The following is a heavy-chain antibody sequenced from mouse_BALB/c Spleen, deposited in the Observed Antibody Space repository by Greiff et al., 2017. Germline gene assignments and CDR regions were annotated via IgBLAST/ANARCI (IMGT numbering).Heavy chain of an antibody. J-gene: IGHJ4*01. Sequence: EVKVEESGGGLVQPGGSMKLSCVASGFTFSNYWMNWVRQSPEKGLEWVAEIRLKSNNYATHYAESVKGRFTISRDDSKSSVYLQMNNLRAEDTGIYYCTRSNYGNYAMDYWGQGTSVTVSS. CDR3: TRSNYGNYAMDY. V-gene: IGHV6-6*02. CDR1: GFTFSNYW. D-gene: IGHD2-1*01. CDR2: IRLKSNNYAT.